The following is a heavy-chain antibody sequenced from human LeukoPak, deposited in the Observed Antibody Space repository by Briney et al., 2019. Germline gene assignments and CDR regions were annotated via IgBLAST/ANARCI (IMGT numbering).Heavy chain of an antibody. CDR3: ARVVGESRGYYYYYYGMDV. D-gene: IGHD3-3*01. J-gene: IGHJ6*02. CDR2: IIPILGIA. Sequence: GSSVKVSCKASGGTFSSYAISWVRQAPGQGLEWMGRIIPILGIANYAQKFQGRVTITADKSTSTAYMELSSLRSEDTAVYYCARVVGESRGYYYYYYGMDVWGQGTTVTVSS. CDR1: GGTFSSYA. V-gene: IGHV1-69*04.